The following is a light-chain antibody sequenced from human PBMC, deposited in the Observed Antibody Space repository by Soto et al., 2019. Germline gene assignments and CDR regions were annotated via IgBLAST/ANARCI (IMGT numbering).Light chain of an antibody. CDR2: ENN. J-gene: IGLJ1*01. V-gene: IGLV1-51*02. CDR3: QSYDSRLSSSVV. Sequence: QSVLTQPPSVSAAPGQKVTISCSGSSSNIGNNYVSWYQQLPGTAPKLLIYENNKRPSGVPDRFSGSKSGTSASLAITGLQAEDEADYYCQSYDSRLSSSVVFGTGTKLTVL. CDR1: SSNIGNNY.